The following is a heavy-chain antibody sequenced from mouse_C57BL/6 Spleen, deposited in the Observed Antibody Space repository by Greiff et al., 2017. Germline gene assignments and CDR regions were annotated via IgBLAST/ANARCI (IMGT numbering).Heavy chain of an antibody. Sequence: VQLQQSGPELVKPGASVKISCKASGYAFSSSWMNWVKQRPGKGLEWIGRIYPGDGDTNYNGKFKGKATLTADKSSSTAYMQLSSLTSEDSAVYFCAPNWPWFAYWGQGTLVTVSA. D-gene: IGHD4-1*01. CDR1: GYAFSSSW. V-gene: IGHV1-82*01. CDR2: IYPGDGDT. CDR3: APNWPWFAY. J-gene: IGHJ3*01.